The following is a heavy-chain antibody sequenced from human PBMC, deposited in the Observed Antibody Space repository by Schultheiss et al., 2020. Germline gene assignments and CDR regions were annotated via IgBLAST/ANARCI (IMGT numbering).Heavy chain of an antibody. Sequence: GGSLRLSCAASGFTFSSYEMNWVRQAPGKGLEWVSYISSSGSTIYYADSVKGRFTISRDNAKNSLYLQMNSLRAEDTAVYYCARDSGTYCSSTSCYYYYGMDVWGQGTTVTVS. J-gene: IGHJ6*02. D-gene: IGHD2-2*01. V-gene: IGHV3-48*03. CDR2: ISSSGSTI. CDR1: GFTFSSYE. CDR3: ARDSGTYCSSTSCYYYYGMDV.